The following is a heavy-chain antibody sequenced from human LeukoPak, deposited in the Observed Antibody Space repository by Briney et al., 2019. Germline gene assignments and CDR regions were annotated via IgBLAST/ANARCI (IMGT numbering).Heavy chain of an antibody. CDR1: GFTFSDYY. V-gene: IGHV3-11*01. D-gene: IGHD3-22*01. J-gene: IGHJ4*02. Sequence: GGSLRLSCAAYGFTFSDYYMSWIRQAPGKGLEWVSYISSSGSTIYYADSVKGRFTISRDNAKNSLYLQMNSLRAEDTAVYYCARDRYYDSSPPSGWGQGTLVTVSS. CDR2: ISSSGSTI. CDR3: ARDRYYDSSPPSG.